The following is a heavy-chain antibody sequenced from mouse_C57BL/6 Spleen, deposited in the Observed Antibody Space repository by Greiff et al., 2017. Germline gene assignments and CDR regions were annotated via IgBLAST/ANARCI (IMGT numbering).Heavy chain of an antibody. CDR1: GYTFTSYW. V-gene: IGHV1-64*01. Sequence: QVQLQQPGAELVKPGASVKLSCKASGYTFTSYWMHWVKQRPGQGLEWIGMIHPNSGSTNYNEKFKSKATLTVDKSSSTAYMQLSSLTSEDSAVXYCARSGLITTVVATNAMDYWGQGTSVTVSS. D-gene: IGHD1-1*01. J-gene: IGHJ4*01. CDR2: IHPNSGST. CDR3: ARSGLITTVVATNAMDY.